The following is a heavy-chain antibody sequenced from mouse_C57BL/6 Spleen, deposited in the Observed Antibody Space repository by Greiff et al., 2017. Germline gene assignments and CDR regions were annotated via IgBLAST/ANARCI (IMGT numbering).Heavy chain of an antibody. J-gene: IGHJ1*03. CDR1: GYTFTDHT. CDR2: IYPRDGST. V-gene: IGHV1-78*01. D-gene: IGHD2-3*01. CDR3: ALYDGYLNWYFDD. Sequence: VQLQQSDAELVKPGASVKISSKVSGYTFTDHTIHWMKQRPEQGLEWIGYIYPRDGSTKYNEKFKGKATLTADKSSSTAYMQLNSLTSEDSAVYFCALYDGYLNWYFDDWGTGTTVTVSS.